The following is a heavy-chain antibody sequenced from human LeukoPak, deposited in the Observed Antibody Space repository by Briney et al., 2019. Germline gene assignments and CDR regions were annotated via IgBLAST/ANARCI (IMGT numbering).Heavy chain of an antibody. V-gene: IGHV3-66*01. J-gene: IGHJ3*02. CDR1: GFTVSSNY. D-gene: IGHD4-17*01. CDR3: ARLYGPDAFDI. Sequence: GGSLRLSCAASGFTVSSNYMSWVRQAPGKGLEWVSVIYSGGSTFYADSVKGRFTISRDSSKNTLFLQMSSLRAEDTAVYYCARLYGPDAFDIWGQGTMVTVSS. CDR2: IYSGGST.